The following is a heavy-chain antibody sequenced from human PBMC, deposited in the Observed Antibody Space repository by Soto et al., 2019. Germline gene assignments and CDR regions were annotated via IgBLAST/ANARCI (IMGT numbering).Heavy chain of an antibody. J-gene: IGHJ4*02. CDR2: IWYDGSNK. D-gene: IGHD3-22*01. Sequence: GGSLRLSCAASGFTFSSYAMHWVRQAPGKGLEWVAVIWYDGSNKYYADSVKGRFTISRDNSKNTLYLQMNSLRAEDTAVYYCARIADYYDSSGYSPFDYWGQGTLVTVSS. CDR3: ARIADYYDSSGYSPFDY. V-gene: IGHV3-33*08. CDR1: GFTFSSYA.